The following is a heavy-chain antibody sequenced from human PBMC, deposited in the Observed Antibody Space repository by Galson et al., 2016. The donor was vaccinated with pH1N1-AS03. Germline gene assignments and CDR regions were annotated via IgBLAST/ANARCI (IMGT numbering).Heavy chain of an antibody. Sequence: SVKVSCKVSGHTLTELSIQWVRQAPGEGLDWMGGFDPDNTETVYAQKFQGRVTMTEDTSTDTAYMELSSLRSSDTAKYYCVTTAYAFGLGSVDAFDLWGQGTKVTVSS. CDR3: VTTAYAFGLGSVDAFDL. D-gene: IGHD3-16*01. J-gene: IGHJ3*01. CDR1: GHTLTELS. V-gene: IGHV1-24*01. CDR2: FDPDNTET.